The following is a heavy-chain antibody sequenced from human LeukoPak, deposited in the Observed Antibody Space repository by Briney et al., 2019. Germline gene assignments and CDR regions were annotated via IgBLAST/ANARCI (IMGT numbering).Heavy chain of an antibody. CDR3: ARGDTYYYDSSGFDY. V-gene: IGHV3-7*01. CDR1: GFTFSSYW. J-gene: IGHJ4*02. Sequence: PGGSLRLSCAASGFTFSSYWMSWVRQAPGKGLEWVANIKQDGSEKYYVDSVKGRFTISRDNAKNSLYLQMNSLRAEDTAVYYCARGDTYYYDSSGFDYWGQGTLVTVSS. D-gene: IGHD3-22*01. CDR2: IKQDGSEK.